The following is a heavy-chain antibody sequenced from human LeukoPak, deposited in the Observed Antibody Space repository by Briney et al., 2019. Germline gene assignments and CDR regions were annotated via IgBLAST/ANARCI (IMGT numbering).Heavy chain of an antibody. J-gene: IGHJ5*02. V-gene: IGHV4-39*07. CDR2: IYYSGST. CDR3: ARDLRIAARPRDNWFDP. Sequence: SETLSLTCTVSGGSISSYYWGWIRQPPGKGLEWIGSIYYSGSTYYNPSLKSRVTISVDTSKNQFSLKLSSVTAADTAVYYCARDLRIAARPRDNWFDPWGQGTLVTVSS. CDR1: GGSISSYY. D-gene: IGHD6-6*01.